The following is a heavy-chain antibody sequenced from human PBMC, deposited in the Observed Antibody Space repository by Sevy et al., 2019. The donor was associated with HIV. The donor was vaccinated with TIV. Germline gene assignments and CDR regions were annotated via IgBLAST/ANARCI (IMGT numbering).Heavy chain of an antibody. CDR3: AKDRSDILTSYPPLGMDV. V-gene: IGHV3-30*02. Sequence: GGSLRLSCAASGFSFSSYGMHWVRQAPGKGLEWVAFIRYDGSNKYFADSVKGRFTISSDNSKNTLYLQMNSLRAEDTAVYYCAKDRSDILTSYPPLGMDVWGQGTTVTVSS. CDR2: IRYDGSNK. J-gene: IGHJ6*02. CDR1: GFSFSSYG. D-gene: IGHD3-9*01.